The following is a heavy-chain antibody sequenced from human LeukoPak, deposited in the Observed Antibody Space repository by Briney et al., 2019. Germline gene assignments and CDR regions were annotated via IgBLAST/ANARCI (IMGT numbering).Heavy chain of an antibody. CDR1: GGTFSSYA. D-gene: IGHD3-10*01. J-gene: IGHJ5*02. CDR3: ARPHYYGSLRFDP. V-gene: IGHV1-69*04. Sequence: SVKASCKASGGTFSSYAISWVRQAPGQGLEWMGRIIPILGIANYAQKFQGRVTITADKSTSTAYMELSSLRSEDTAVYYCARPHYYGSLRFDPWGQGTLVTVSS. CDR2: IIPILGIA.